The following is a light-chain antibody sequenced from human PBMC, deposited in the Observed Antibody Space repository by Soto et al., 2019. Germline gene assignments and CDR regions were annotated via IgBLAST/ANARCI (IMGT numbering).Light chain of an antibody. J-gene: IGLJ1*01. CDR3: SSYSVSNNLKV. CDR2: GVS. V-gene: IGLV2-8*01. CDR1: RSDVGGYNY. Sequence: QSALTQPPSASGSPGQSVTISCTGTRSDVGGYNYVSWYQPHPGKAPKLMIYGVSKRPSGVHDRFSGSKSGNTASLTVSGLQAEDEADYYCSSYSVSNNLKVFGTGTKLTVL.